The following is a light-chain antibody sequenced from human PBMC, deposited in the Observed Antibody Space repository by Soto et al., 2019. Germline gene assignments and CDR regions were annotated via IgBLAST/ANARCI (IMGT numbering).Light chain of an antibody. CDR2: AAS. CDR1: QGISSY. J-gene: IGKJ5*01. V-gene: IGKV1-9*01. Sequence: DLQLTQSPSFLSASVGDRVTITCRASQGISSYLAWYQQKPGKAPKLLMYAASTLQSGVPSRFSGSGFGTEFTLTISTLQPEDVGTYYCQQLNSYPITFGQGTRLEIK. CDR3: QQLNSYPIT.